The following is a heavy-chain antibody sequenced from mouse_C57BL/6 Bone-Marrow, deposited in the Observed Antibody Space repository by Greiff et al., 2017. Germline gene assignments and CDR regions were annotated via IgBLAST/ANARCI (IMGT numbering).Heavy chain of an antibody. CDR2: IRNKANGYTT. J-gene: IGHJ4*01. V-gene: IGHV7-3*01. CDR1: GFTFTDYY. D-gene: IGHD1-1*01. CDR3: ARSDTTMDY. Sequence: EVKVEESGGGLVQPGGSLSLSCAASGFTFTDYYMSWVRQPPGKALEWLGFIRNKANGYTTEYSASVKGRFTISRDNSQSILYLQMNALRAEDSATYYCARSDTTMDYWGQGTSVTVSS.